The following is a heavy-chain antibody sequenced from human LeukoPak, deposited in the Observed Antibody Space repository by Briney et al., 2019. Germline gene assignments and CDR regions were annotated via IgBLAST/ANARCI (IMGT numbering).Heavy chain of an antibody. V-gene: IGHV1-18*01. CDR2: ISAYNGNT. J-gene: IGHJ4*02. Sequence: ASVKVSCKASGYTFTSYGISWVRQAPGQGLEWMGWISAYNGNTNYAQKLQGRVTMTTDTSTSTAYMELRSLRSDGTAVYYCAISLQHYGSGSYLDFDYWGQGTLVTVSS. D-gene: IGHD3-10*01. CDR3: AISLQHYGSGSYLDFDY. CDR1: GYTFTSYG.